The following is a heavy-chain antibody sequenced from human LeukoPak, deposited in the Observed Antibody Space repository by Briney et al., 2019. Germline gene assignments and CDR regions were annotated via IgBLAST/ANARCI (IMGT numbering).Heavy chain of an antibody. J-gene: IGHJ4*02. V-gene: IGHV4-30-4*01. CDR1: GGSISSGDYY. D-gene: IGHD5-12*01. Sequence: SRTLSLTCTVSGGSISSGDYYWSCIRQPPGRGLEWTGYIYYSGSTYYNPSLKSRVTISVDTSKNQFSLKLSSVTAADTAVYYCARVGGVGVATIGTFDYWGQGTLVTVSS. CDR2: IYYSGST. CDR3: ARVGGVGVATIGTFDY.